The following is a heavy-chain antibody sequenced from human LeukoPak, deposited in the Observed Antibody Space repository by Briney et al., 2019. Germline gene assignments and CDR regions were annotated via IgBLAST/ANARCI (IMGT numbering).Heavy chain of an antibody. J-gene: IGHJ6*03. CDR1: GGFISSYY. V-gene: IGHV4-59*01. Sequence: PSETLSLTCTVSGGFISSYYWSWIRQPPGKGLEWIGYIYYSGSTNYNPSLKSRVTMSVDTSKSQFSLKLSSVTAADTAVYYCARTYCDFWSGLSGYYYYMDVWGKGTTVTVSS. D-gene: IGHD3-3*01. CDR2: IYYSGST. CDR3: ARTYCDFWSGLSGYYYYMDV.